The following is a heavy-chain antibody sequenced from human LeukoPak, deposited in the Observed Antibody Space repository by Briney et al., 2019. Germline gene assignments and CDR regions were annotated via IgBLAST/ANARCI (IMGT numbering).Heavy chain of an antibody. CDR1: GFTFSSYS. V-gene: IGHV3-48*01. CDR2: ITSSSSII. D-gene: IGHD5-24*01. J-gene: IGHJ4*02. CDR3: ARELGRWLQLNPFDY. Sequence: PGGSLRLSCAASGFTFSSYSMNWARQAPGKGLEWVSYITSSSSIIYYADSVKGRFTISRDNAKNSLYLQMNSLRAEDTAVYYCARELGRWLQLNPFDYWGQGTLVTVSS.